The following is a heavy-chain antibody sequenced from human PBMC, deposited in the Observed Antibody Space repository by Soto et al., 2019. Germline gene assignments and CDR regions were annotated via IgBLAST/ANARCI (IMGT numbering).Heavy chain of an antibody. CDR3: ARGGRDALYTNWFAP. J-gene: IGHJ5*02. CDR1: GYTFTGYY. D-gene: IGHD1-20*01. Sequence: ASVKVSCKASGYTFTGYYMHWVRQAPGQGLEWMGWINPNSGGTNYAQKFQGWVTMTRDTSISTAYMELSRLRSEDTAVYYCARGGRDALYTNWFAPWGQGTLVTVSS. V-gene: IGHV1-2*04. CDR2: INPNSGGT.